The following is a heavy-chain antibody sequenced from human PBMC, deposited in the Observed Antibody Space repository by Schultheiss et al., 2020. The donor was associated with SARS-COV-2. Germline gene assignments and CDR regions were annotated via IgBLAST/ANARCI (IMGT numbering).Heavy chain of an antibody. D-gene: IGHD1-7*01. CDR2: ISYDGSNK. CDR1: GFTFSSYG. CDR3: ARDEPNYDSDWYFDL. Sequence: GESLKISCAAFGFTFSSYGMHWVRQAPGKGLEWVAVISYDGSNKYYADSVKVRFTISRDNSKNTLYLHMNSLRAEDTAVYYCARDEPNYDSDWYFDLWGRGTLVTVSS. V-gene: IGHV3-30*03. J-gene: IGHJ2*01.